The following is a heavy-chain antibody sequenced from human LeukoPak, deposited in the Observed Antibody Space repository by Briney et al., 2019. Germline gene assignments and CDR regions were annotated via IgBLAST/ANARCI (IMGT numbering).Heavy chain of an antibody. CDR2: INLNSGAT. CDR3: ARDPYCSGDTCYSPYDY. D-gene: IGHD2-15*01. V-gene: IGHV1-2*02. CDR1: GFTFTGYY. Sequence: ASVKVSCKASGFTFTGYYMHWVRQAPGQRLEWIGWINLNSGATIYAQRFQGRVTMTRDTSITTAYMELSSLKSDDTAFYYCARDPYCSGDTCYSPYDYWGQGTLVTVSS. J-gene: IGHJ4*02.